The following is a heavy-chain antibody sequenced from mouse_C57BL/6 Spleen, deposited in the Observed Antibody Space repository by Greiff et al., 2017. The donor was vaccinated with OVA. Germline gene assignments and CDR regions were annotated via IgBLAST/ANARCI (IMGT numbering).Heavy chain of an antibody. V-gene: IGHV1-61*01. J-gene: IGHJ3*01. D-gene: IGHD1-2*01. CDR3: ARFYGGGAWFAY. CDR2: IYPSDSET. Sequence: VQLQQPGAELVRPGSSVKLSCKASGYTFTSYWMDWVKQRPGQGLEWIGNIYPSDSETHYNQKFKDKATLTVDKSSSTAYMQLSSLTSEDSAVYYCARFYGGGAWFAYWGQGTLVTVSA. CDR1: GYTFTSYW.